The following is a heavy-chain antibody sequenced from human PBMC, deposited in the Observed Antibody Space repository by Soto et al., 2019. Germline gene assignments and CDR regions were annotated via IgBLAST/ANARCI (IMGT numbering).Heavy chain of an antibody. CDR3: ASGGDASGHHAFDV. Sequence: GESLKISCKASGYSFTSYWIGWVRQTPGKGLEWMGIILPDDADTRYSPSFEGHVTISADRSTNTAFLHLRSLEASDTAMYYCASGGDASGHHAFDVWGLGTMVTVSS. D-gene: IGHD6-19*01. CDR1: GYSFTSYW. J-gene: IGHJ3*01. V-gene: IGHV5-51*01. CDR2: ILPDDADT.